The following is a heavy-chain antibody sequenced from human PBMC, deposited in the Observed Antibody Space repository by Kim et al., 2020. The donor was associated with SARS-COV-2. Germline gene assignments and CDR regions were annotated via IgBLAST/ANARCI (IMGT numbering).Heavy chain of an antibody. CDR3: ARSEYSSSWGPSFDY. CDR2: IYHSGST. V-gene: IGHV4-4*02. CDR1: GGSISSSNW. J-gene: IGHJ4*02. Sequence: SETLSLTCAVSGGSISSSNWWSWVRPPPGKGLEWIGEIYHSGSTNYNPSLKSRVTISVDKSKNQFSLKLSSVTAADTAVYYCARSEYSSSWGPSFDYWGQGTLVTVSS. D-gene: IGHD6-13*01.